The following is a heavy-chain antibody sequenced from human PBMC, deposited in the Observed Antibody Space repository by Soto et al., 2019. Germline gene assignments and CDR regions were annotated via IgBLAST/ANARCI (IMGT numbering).Heavy chain of an antibody. CDR2: ISKSSNNI. CDR1: GFTFSAYS. V-gene: IGHV3-21*01. Sequence: GGSLRLSWAASGFTFSAYSMNWVRQAPGKGLEWVSSISKSSNNIYYADSVKGRFTISRDNAKNSLSLQMNSLRAEDSAVYYCAKDYGDFSHLAVAIDFWGQGTLVTVSS. J-gene: IGHJ4*02. D-gene: IGHD6-19*01. CDR3: AKDYGDFSHLAVAIDF.